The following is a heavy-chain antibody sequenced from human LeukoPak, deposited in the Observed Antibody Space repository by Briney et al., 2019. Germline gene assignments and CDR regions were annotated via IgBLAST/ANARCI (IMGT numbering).Heavy chain of an antibody. CDR3: AREVVIVPDYYYYGLDV. V-gene: IGHV3-48*04. Sequence: GGSLRLSCAASGFNFASNWMHWVRQTPGKGLEWISFISSSGDSLYYADSVEGRFTISRDNAQDSVYLQMNSLRAEDTAVYYCAREVVIVPDYYYYGLDVWGQGTTVTVSS. D-gene: IGHD2/OR15-2a*01. CDR2: ISSSGDSL. J-gene: IGHJ6*02. CDR1: GFNFASNW.